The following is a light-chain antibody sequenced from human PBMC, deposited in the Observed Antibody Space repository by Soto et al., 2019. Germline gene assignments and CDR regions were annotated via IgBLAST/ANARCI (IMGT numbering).Light chain of an antibody. V-gene: IGKV3-20*01. J-gene: IGKJ2*01. CDR1: QSVSSSY. CDR2: DAS. CDR3: QQSVRSSYT. Sequence: EIVLTQSPGTLSLSPGARATLSCRASQSVSSSYLAWYQQKPGQAPRLLIYDASSRATGIPDRFSGSGAGTDFTLTISRLEPEDFAVYYCQQSVRSSYTFGQGTKLEIK.